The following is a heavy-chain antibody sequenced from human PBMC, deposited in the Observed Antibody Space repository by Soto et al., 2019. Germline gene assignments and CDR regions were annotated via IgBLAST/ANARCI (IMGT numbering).Heavy chain of an antibody. Sequence: PGGSLRLSCAASGFTFSSYCMSWVRQAPGKGLEWVANIKQDGSEKYYVDSVKGRFTISRDNAKNSLYLQMNSLRAEDTAVYYCARDNLYYDFWSGYLAPNFDYWGQGTLVTVSS. D-gene: IGHD3-3*01. CDR1: GFTFSSYC. V-gene: IGHV3-7*05. CDR3: ARDNLYYDFWSGYLAPNFDY. CDR2: IKQDGSEK. J-gene: IGHJ4*02.